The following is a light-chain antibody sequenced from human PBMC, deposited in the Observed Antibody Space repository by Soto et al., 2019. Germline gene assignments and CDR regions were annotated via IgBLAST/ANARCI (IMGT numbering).Light chain of an antibody. J-gene: IGLJ2*01. CDR1: SGHSSYT. CDR2: LNSDGSH. Sequence: QAVLTQSPSASASLGASVKLTCTLSSGHSSYTIAWHQQQPEKGPRYLMTLNSDGSHRKGDGIRARFSGSSSGAERYLTISRLQSEDEADYYCQTWSSDSHVVFGGGTKVTVL. V-gene: IGLV4-69*01. CDR3: QTWSSDSHVV.